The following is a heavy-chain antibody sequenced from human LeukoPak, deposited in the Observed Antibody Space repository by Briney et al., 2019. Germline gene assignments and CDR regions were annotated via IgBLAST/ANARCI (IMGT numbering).Heavy chain of an antibody. D-gene: IGHD6-19*01. CDR3: ARTHYDSSGWYGDY. CDR2: ISYDGSNK. Sequence: GGSPRLSCAASGFTFSSYAMHWVRQAPGKGLEWVAVISYDGSNKYYADSVKGRFTISRDNSKNTLYLQMNSLRAEDTAVYYCARTHYDSSGWYGDYWGQGTLVTVSS. V-gene: IGHV3-30*04. J-gene: IGHJ4*02. CDR1: GFTFSSYA.